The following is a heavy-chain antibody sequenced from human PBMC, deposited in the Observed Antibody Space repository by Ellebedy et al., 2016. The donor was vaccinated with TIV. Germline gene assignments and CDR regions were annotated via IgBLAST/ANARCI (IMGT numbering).Heavy chain of an antibody. Sequence: SETLSLXXSVSGGSISSSSYYWGWIRQPPGQGLEWIGSIHYSGSTYYNPSLKSRVTISVDTSENQISLKLSSVTAADTAVYYCANFGRQLTYWYFDLWGRGTLVTVSS. V-gene: IGHV4-39*01. CDR3: ANFGRQLTYWYFDL. CDR2: IHYSGST. D-gene: IGHD2-2*01. CDR1: GGSISSSSYY. J-gene: IGHJ2*01.